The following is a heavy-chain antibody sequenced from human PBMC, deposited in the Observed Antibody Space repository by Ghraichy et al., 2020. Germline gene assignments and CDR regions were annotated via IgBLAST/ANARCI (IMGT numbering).Heavy chain of an antibody. CDR1: GFTFDDYA. J-gene: IGHJ3*02. D-gene: IGHD2-15*01. CDR2: ISWNSGSI. V-gene: IGHV3-9*01. Sequence: GGSLRLSCAASGFTFDDYAMHWVRQAPGKGLEWVSGISWNSGSIGYADSVKGRFTISRDNAKNSLYLQMNSLRAEDTALYYCAKDMGSVGVVASDAFDIWGQGTMVTVSS. CDR3: AKDMGSVGVVASDAFDI.